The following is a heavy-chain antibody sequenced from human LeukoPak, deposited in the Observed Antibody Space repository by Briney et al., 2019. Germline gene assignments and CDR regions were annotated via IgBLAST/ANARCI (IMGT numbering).Heavy chain of an antibody. J-gene: IGHJ4*02. Sequence: GGSLRLSCAAFGFTFSSYAMTWVRQAPGKGLEWVSSISGSDGSTYLADSVKGRFTISRDNPKNTLYLQMNSLRADDTAVYYCSKGGWEPIDCWGQGTLVTVSS. V-gene: IGHV3-23*01. CDR2: ISGSDGST. CDR3: SKGGWEPIDC. CDR1: GFTFSSYA. D-gene: IGHD1-26*01.